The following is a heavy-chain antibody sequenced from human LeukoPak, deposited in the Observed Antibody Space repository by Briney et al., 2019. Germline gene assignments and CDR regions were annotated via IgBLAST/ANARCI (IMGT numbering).Heavy chain of an antibody. V-gene: IGHV4-59*01. D-gene: IGHD3-10*01. Sequence: SETLSLTCTVSGGSISSYYWSWIRQPPGKGLEWIGYIYYSGSTNYNSSLKSQVTISVDTSKNQFSLKLSSVTAADTTVYYCARVKSGVRGVFDYWGQGTLVTVSS. J-gene: IGHJ4*02. CDR3: ARVKSGVRGVFDY. CDR2: IYYSGST. CDR1: GGSISSYY.